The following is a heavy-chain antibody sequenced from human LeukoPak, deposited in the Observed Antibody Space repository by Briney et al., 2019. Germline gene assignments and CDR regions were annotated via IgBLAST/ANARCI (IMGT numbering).Heavy chain of an antibody. CDR3: ARGLVVPAASSLDY. V-gene: IGHV3-20*04. J-gene: IGHJ4*02. CDR2: INWNGGST. Sequence: PGGSLRLSCAASGFTFDDYGMSWVRQAPGKGLEWVSGINWNGGSTGYADSVKGRFTISRDNAKNSLYLQMNSLRAEDTALYYCARGLVVPAASSLDYWGQGTLVTVSS. CDR1: GFTFDDYG. D-gene: IGHD2-2*01.